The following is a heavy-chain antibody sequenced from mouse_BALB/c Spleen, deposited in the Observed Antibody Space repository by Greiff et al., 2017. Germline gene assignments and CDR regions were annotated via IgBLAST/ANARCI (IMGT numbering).Heavy chain of an antibody. Sequence: EVKLLESGAELVKPGASVKLSCTASGFNIKDTYMHWVKQRPEQGLEWIGRIDPANGNTKYDPKFQGKATITADTSSNTAYLQLSSLTSEDTAVYYCARRGNYPFDYWGQGTTLTVSS. V-gene: IGHV14-3*02. CDR3: ARRGNYPFDY. D-gene: IGHD2-1*01. CDR2: IDPANGNT. J-gene: IGHJ2*01. CDR1: GFNIKDTY.